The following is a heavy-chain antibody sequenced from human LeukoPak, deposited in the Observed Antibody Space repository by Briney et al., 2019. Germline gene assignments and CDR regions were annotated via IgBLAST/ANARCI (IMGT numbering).Heavy chain of an antibody. V-gene: IGHV1-2*02. J-gene: IGHJ6*02. CDR3: AREAPSDFWSESDYYYGMDV. CDR1: GYSFADYY. CDR2: INPNSGGT. Sequence: ASVKVSCKTSGYSFADYYMHWVRQAPGQGLEWMGWINPNSGGTNYAQKFQGRVTMTRDTSISTAYMELSRLRSDDTAVYYCAREAPSDFWSESDYYYGMDVWGQGTTVTVSS. D-gene: IGHD3-3*01.